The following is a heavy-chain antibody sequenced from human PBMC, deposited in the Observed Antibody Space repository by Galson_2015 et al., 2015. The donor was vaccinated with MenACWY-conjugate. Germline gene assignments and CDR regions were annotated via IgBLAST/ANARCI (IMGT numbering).Heavy chain of an antibody. V-gene: IGHV1-69*04. J-gene: IGHJ6*02. CDR2: IIPILGIA. Sequence: SVKVSCKASGGTFSSYAISWVRQAPGQGLEWMGRIIPILGIANYAQKFQGRVTITADKSTSTAYMELSSLRSEDTAVYYCARVYCSSTSCYDTHYYYYGMDVWGQGTTVTVSS. D-gene: IGHD2-2*01. CDR1: GGTFSSYA. CDR3: ARVYCSSTSCYDTHYYYYGMDV.